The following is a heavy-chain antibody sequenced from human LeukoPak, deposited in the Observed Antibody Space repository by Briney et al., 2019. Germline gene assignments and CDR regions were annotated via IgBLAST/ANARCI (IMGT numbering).Heavy chain of an antibody. J-gene: IGHJ6*02. D-gene: IGHD5-18*01. CDR2: IKQDGSEK. CDR3: ARDRGDTAMVYYYYDGMDV. V-gene: IGHV3-7*01. Sequence: GGSLRLSCAASGFTFSSYWMSWVRQAPGKGLEWVANIKQDGSEKYYVDSVKGRFTISRDNAKNSLYLQMNSLRAEDTAVYYCARDRGDTAMVYYYYDGMDVWGQGTTVTVSS. CDR1: GFTFSSYW.